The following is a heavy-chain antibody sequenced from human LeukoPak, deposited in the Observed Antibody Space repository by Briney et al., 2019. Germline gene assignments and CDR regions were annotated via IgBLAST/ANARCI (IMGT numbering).Heavy chain of an antibody. CDR2: INPSGGST. Sequence: ASVKVSCKASGYTFTGYYMHWVRQAPGQGLEWMEIINPSGGSTSYAQKFQGRVTMTRDMSTSTVYMELSSLRSEDTAVYYCASGAVYSYGYSHMDVWGKGTTVTVSS. CDR3: ASGAVYSYGYSHMDV. J-gene: IGHJ6*03. D-gene: IGHD5-18*01. V-gene: IGHV1-46*01. CDR1: GYTFTGYY.